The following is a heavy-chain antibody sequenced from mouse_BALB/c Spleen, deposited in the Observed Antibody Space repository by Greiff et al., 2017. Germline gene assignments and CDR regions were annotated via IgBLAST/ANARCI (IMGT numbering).Heavy chain of an antibody. CDR3: ARSNYGAMDY. Sequence: QVQLKQSAAELARPGASVKMSCKASGYTFTSYTMHWVKQRPGQGLEWIGYINPSSGYTEYNQKFKDKTTLTADKSSSTAYMQLSSLTSEDSAVYYCARSNYGAMDYWGQGTSVTVSS. CDR1: GYTFTSYT. D-gene: IGHD1-1*01. V-gene: IGHV1-4*02. CDR2: INPSSGYT. J-gene: IGHJ4*01.